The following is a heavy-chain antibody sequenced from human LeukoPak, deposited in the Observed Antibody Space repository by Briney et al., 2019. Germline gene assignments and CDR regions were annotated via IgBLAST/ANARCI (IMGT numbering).Heavy chain of an antibody. J-gene: IGHJ3*02. CDR3: ARQGIAPRSDGAFDI. V-gene: IGHV4-39*01. CDR2: MYYSGSA. CDR1: GGSISSISYY. D-gene: IGHD6-6*01. Sequence: SETLSLTCTVSGGSISSISYYWGWIRQPPGKGLEWIGSMYYSGSAYYNPSLKSRVTISVDASKKQGSLKLSSVTAADTAVYYCARQGIAPRSDGAFDIWGQGTMVTVSS.